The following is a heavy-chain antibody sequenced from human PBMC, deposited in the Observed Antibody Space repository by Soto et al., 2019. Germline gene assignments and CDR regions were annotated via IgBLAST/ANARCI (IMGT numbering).Heavy chain of an antibody. CDR1: GFTFSSYS. CDR3: AKNWGSLEF. D-gene: IGHD7-27*01. Sequence: EVQLVESGGGLVQPGGSLRLSCAASGFTFSSYSMTWVRQAPGKGLEWVANIKEDGSEKYYVDSVKGRFTISRDNAKNLLYLQMNSLRAEDTAMYYCAKNWGSLEFWGQGTLVTVSS. J-gene: IGHJ4*02. V-gene: IGHV3-7*01. CDR2: IKEDGSEK.